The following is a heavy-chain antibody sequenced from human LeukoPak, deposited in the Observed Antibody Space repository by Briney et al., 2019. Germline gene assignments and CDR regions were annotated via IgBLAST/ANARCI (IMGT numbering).Heavy chain of an antibody. D-gene: IGHD4-23*01. CDR2: IIPILGIA. V-gene: IGHV1-69*04. CDR1: GGTFSSYA. J-gene: IGHJ4*02. Sequence: GASVKVSCKASGGTFSSYAISWVRQAPGQGLEWMGRIIPILGIANYAQKFQGRVTITADKSTSTAYMELSSLRSEDTAVYYCARVGYGGGFDFWGQGTLVTVSS. CDR3: ARVGYGGGFDF.